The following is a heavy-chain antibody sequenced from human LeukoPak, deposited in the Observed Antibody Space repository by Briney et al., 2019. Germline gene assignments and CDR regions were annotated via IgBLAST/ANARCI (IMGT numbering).Heavy chain of an antibody. J-gene: IGHJ3*02. CDR3: GRHDYGDSSAAFDI. CDR2: IYRSGST. Sequence: PSETPSLTRAVSGDSISNTYWWGWVRQFPGKGVEWVGEIYRSGSTNYNPSLKSRVTISMDKSKNQFSLNLRSVTAADTAVYYCGRHDYGDSSAAFDIWGQGTMVIVSS. CDR1: GDSISNTYW. D-gene: IGHD4-17*01. V-gene: IGHV4-4*02.